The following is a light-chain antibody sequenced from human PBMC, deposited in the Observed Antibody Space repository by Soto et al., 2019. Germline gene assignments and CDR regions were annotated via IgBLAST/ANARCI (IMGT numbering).Light chain of an antibody. V-gene: IGKV3-15*01. Sequence: EIVMTQSPATLSVSPGERATLSCRASQSISSDLAWYQQKPGQAPRLLIYGASTRATGIPARFSGSGSGTEITLTISSLQSEDFAVYYCQQYNNWPLSFGGGTKVDI. CDR3: QQYNNWPLS. J-gene: IGKJ4*01. CDR2: GAS. CDR1: QSISSD.